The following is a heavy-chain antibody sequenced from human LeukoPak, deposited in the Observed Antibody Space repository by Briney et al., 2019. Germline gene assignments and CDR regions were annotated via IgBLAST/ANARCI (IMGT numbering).Heavy chain of an antibody. J-gene: IGHJ4*02. V-gene: IGHV4-34*01. D-gene: IGHD4-11*01. Sequence: SQTLSLTCAVYGGSFSGYYWSWIRQPPGKGLEWIGEINHSGSTNYNPSLKSRVTISVDTSKNQFSLKLSSVTAAVTAVYYCARGGLGTVTWMFDYWGQGTLVTVSS. CDR2: INHSGST. CDR3: ARGGLGTVTWMFDY. CDR1: GGSFSGYY.